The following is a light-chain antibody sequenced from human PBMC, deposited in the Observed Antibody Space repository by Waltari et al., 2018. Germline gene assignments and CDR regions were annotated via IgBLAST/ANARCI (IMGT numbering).Light chain of an antibody. Sequence: QSVLTQPPSVSGAPGQRVTIPCTGSFSNIGPSYDVHWYRQVPGTAPKLLIYGNNNRPSGVPDRVSGSKSGTSASLAITGLQAEDEADYFCQSYDNSLNAVIFGGGTKLTVL. CDR2: GNN. V-gene: IGLV1-40*01. CDR3: QSYDNSLNAVI. J-gene: IGLJ2*01. CDR1: FSNIGPSYD.